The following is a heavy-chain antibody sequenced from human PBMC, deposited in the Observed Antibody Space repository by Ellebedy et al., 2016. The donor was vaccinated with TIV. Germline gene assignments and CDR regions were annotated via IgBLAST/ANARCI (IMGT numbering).Heavy chain of an antibody. V-gene: IGHV3-53*03. CDR1: GFSVTSNY. CDR3: AGYSSAPPKGDY. D-gene: IGHD6-25*01. Sequence: PGGSLRLSCAASGFSVTSNYMNWVRRAPGKGLEWVSVIYSDGRTNYADSGKGRFTISRDTSKNTLYLQMKHLRAEDTAVYYCAGYSSAPPKGDYWGQGTLVTVSS. J-gene: IGHJ4*02. CDR2: IYSDGRT.